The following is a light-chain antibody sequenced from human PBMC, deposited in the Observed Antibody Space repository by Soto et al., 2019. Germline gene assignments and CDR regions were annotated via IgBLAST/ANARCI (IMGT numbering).Light chain of an antibody. CDR1: QSVSIY. J-gene: IGKJ1*01. V-gene: IGKV3-15*01. CDR3: QQHNSWPRT. CDR2: AAS. Sequence: VMTQSPATLSVCPGERATLYCRASQSVSIYLAWYQQKPGQAPRPLIYAASTRATGIPARFTGSGSGTEFTLNVSSLQSEDVAVYYCQQHNSWPRTFGQGTKVDIK.